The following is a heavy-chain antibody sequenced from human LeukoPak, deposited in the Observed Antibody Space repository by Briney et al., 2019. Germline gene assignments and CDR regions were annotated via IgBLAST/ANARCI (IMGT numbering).Heavy chain of an antibody. V-gene: IGHV4-31*03. CDR2: IYYSGST. CDR1: GDSISSGGYY. J-gene: IGHJ4*02. CDR3: ARAPLGWELLRLDY. D-gene: IGHD1-26*01. Sequence: PSETLSLTCTVSGDSISSGGYYWSWIRQHPGKGLEWIGYIYYSGSTYSNPSLKSRLTISVDTSKNQFSLKLSSVTAADTAVYYCARAPLGWELLRLDYWGQGTLVTVSS.